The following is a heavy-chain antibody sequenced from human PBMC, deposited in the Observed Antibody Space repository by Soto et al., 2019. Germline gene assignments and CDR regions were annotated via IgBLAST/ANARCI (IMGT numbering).Heavy chain of an antibody. CDR3: AKHRVGSSYYYGMDV. CDR1: GFSFSNFS. D-gene: IGHD3-10*01. J-gene: IGHJ6*02. V-gene: IGHV3-30*18. Sequence: VQLVESGGGVVQPGRSLRLSCVASGFSFSNFSIHWVRQAPGKGLEWVAVLSYDGRNALSSETVKGRFTISRDNSNTTLDLQMNSLRAEYTAGYYWAKHRVGSSYYYGMDVLGLGTTVTVSS. CDR2: LSYDGRNA.